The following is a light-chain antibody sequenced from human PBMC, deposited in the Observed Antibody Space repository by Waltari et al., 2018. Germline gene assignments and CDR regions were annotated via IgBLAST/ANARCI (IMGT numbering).Light chain of an antibody. J-gene: IGKJ3*01. Sequence: QIPQPQSPLSAPIETEATTTCRASQGISNYLAWYQQKPGKVPKLLIYATSTSQPGVPSRFSGSGSGTDYTLTISSLQPEDVATYYCQKYNSEPLTFGPGTKVDIK. V-gene: IGKV1-27*01. CDR2: ATS. CDR1: QGISNY. CDR3: QKYNSEPLT.